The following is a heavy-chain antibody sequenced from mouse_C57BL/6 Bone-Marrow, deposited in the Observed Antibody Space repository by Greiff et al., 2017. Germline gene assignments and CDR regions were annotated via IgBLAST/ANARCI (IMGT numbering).Heavy chain of an antibody. V-gene: IGHV1-50*01. D-gene: IGHD1-1*01. J-gene: IGHJ4*01. CDR1: GYTFTSYW. CDR2: IDPSDSYT. CDR3: ALYRGAMDY. Sequence: QVQLQQPGAELVKPGASVKLSCKASGYTFTSYWMQWVKQRPGQGLEWIGEIDPSDSYTHYNQKFKGKATLTVDTSSSTAYMQLSSLTSEDSAVYYCALYRGAMDYWGQGTSVTVSS.